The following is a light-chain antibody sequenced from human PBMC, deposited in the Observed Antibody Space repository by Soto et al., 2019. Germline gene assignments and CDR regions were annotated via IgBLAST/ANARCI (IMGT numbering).Light chain of an antibody. CDR1: QGIRND. CDR3: LQKYFYPFT. J-gene: IGKJ3*01. Sequence: IQMTQSPSSLSASVGDRVIITCRASQGIRNDLDWFQQKPGKAPKLLIYAASNLQSGVPARFSGSGSGTDFTLTISSLQPEDFATYYCLQKYFYPFTFGPGTKVDI. V-gene: IGKV1-6*01. CDR2: AAS.